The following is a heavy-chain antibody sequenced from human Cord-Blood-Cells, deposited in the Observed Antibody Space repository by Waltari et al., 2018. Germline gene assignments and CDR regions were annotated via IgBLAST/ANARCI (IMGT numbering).Heavy chain of an antibody. Sequence: QVQLVQSGAEAKKPGASVKVSCKASGYTFTSYAMHWVRQAPGQRLEWMGWINAGNGNTKYSQKFRGRVTITRDTSASTAYMELSSLRSEDTAVYYCARVLLWFGELYYFDYWGQGTLVTVSS. J-gene: IGHJ4*02. D-gene: IGHD3-10*01. CDR3: ARVLLWFGELYYFDY. CDR1: GYTFTSYA. CDR2: INAGNGNT. V-gene: IGHV1-3*01.